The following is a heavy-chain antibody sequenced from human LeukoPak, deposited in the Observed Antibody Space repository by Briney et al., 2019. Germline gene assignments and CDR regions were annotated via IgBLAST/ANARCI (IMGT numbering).Heavy chain of an antibody. CDR2: INHSRST. D-gene: IGHD3-22*01. J-gene: IGHJ3*02. Sequence: KPSETLSLTCVLYGGSSSGYYWSWIRQPPGKGLEWIGEINHSRSTNYNPSLKSRVTISVDTSKNQFSLKLSSVTAADTAVYFCARGPYSYDSSGAFDIWGQGTMVTVSS. CDR1: GGSSSGYY. CDR3: ARGPYSYDSSGAFDI. V-gene: IGHV4-34*01.